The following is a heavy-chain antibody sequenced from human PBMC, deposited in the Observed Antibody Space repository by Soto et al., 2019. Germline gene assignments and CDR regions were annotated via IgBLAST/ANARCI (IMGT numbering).Heavy chain of an antibody. CDR1: DGSISSGDYF. CDR2: MFYSGST. V-gene: IGHV4-30-4*01. CDR3: AGSQNDRLHI. J-gene: IGHJ6*02. Sequence: PSETLSLTCTVSDGSISSGDYFWTWIRQPPGKGLEWIGYMFYSGSTYYSPSFESRVRMSVDTSKNRFSLKLSSVTAADTAVYYCAGSQNDRLHIWGQGTTVTVSS. D-gene: IGHD3-10*01.